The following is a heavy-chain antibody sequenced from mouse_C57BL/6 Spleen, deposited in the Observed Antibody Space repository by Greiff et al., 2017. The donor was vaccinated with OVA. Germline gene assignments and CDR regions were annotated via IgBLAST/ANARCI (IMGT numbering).Heavy chain of an antibody. J-gene: IGHJ2*01. CDR2: IYPSDSET. CDR3: ARDGGNYYFDY. Sequence: QVQLKQPGAELVRPGSSVKLSCKASGYTFTSYWMDWVKQRPGQGLEWIGNIYPSDSETHYNQKFKDKATLTVDKSSSTAYMQLSSLTSEDSAVYYCARDGGNYYFDYWGQGTTLTVSS. D-gene: IGHD2-1*01. CDR1: GYTFTSYW. V-gene: IGHV1-61*01.